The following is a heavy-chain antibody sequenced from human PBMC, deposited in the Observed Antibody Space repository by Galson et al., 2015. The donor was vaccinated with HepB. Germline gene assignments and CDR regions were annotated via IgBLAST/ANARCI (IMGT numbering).Heavy chain of an antibody. CDR1: GFTFDDYA. J-gene: IGHJ4*02. Sequence: SLRLSCAASGFTFDDYAMHWVRQAPGKGLEWVSGISWNSGSIGYADSVKGRFTISRDNAKNSLYLQMNSLRAEDTALYYCAKDLGYCSGGSCYGYVDYWGQGTLVTVSS. CDR2: ISWNSGSI. CDR3: AKDLGYCSGGSCYGYVDY. V-gene: IGHV3-9*01. D-gene: IGHD2-15*01.